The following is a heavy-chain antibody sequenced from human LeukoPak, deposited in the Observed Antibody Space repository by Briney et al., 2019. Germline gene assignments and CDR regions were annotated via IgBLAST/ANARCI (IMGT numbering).Heavy chain of an antibody. CDR1: GFTFNRNA. V-gene: IGHV3-23*01. Sequence: GGSLRLPCAASGFTFNRNAISWVRQAPGKGLEWVSTIGGSGDKTFYADSVKGRFTISRDSSKNMVHLQMNSLTGEDTALYYCVRRGDASSGWGDHDFWGQGALVTVSS. CDR3: VRRGDASSGWGDHDF. J-gene: IGHJ4*02. D-gene: IGHD6-19*01. CDR2: IGGSGDKT.